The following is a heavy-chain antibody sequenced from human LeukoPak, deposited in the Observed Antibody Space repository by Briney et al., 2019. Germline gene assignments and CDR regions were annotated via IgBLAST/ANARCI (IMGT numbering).Heavy chain of an antibody. CDR2: IWYYESNK. CDR3: ARGLHSRTAYDILSGYFAY. CDR1: GFTFSSHG. Sequence: GRSLRLSCAASGFTFSSHGMHWVRQAPGKGLEGVAVIWYYESNKYYADSVKGRFTISRDYCKNTLNLLMNSLRAEDAAVYYCARGLHSRTAYDILSGYFAYWGQGTLVTVSS. J-gene: IGHJ4*01. D-gene: IGHD3-9*01. V-gene: IGHV3-33*01.